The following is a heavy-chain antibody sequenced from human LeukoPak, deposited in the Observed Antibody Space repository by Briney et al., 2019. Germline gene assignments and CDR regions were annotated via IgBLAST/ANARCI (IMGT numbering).Heavy chain of an antibody. CDR2: IRYDGSNK. CDR3: AKDEKRFLEYYYMDV. V-gene: IGHV3-30*02. J-gene: IGHJ6*03. Sequence: PGGSLRLSCAASGFTFSSYGMHWVRQAPGKGLEWVAFIRYDGSNKYYADSVKGRFTISRDNSKNTLYLQMNSLRAEDTAVYYCAKDEKRFLEYYYMDVWGKGTTVTVSS. D-gene: IGHD3-3*01. CDR1: GFTFSSYG.